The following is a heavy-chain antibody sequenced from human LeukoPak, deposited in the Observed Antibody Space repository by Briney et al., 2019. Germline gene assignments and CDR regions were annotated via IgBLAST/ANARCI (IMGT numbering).Heavy chain of an antibody. CDR2: IYWDNDK. D-gene: IGHD3-16*01. J-gene: IGHJ3*01. CDR1: GFSLITSGVG. V-gene: IGHV2-5*02. Sequence: GSGPTLVNPTQTLTLTCTFSGFSLITSGVGVGWIRQSPGKALEWVAIIYWDNDKRYSPYLRNRLTNAKDTSNNQVVLVMTNMDPVDTATYFCAHIMITYGGVLRDDAFDVWGPGTVVTVSP. CDR3: AHIMITYGGVLRDDAFDV.